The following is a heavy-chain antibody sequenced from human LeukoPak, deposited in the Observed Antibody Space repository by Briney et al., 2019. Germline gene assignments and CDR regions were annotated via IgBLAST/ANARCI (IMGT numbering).Heavy chain of an antibody. D-gene: IGHD6-13*01. CDR2: INPNSGVT. CDR1: GYTFTGYY. Sequence: ASVKVSCKASGYTFTGYYMHWVRQAPGQGPEWMGWINPNSGVTNYAQKFQGRVTMTRDTSISTVYMELSRLRSDDTAVYYCARQGALVKGFDYWGQGTLVTVSS. V-gene: IGHV1-2*02. CDR3: ARQGALVKGFDY. J-gene: IGHJ4*02.